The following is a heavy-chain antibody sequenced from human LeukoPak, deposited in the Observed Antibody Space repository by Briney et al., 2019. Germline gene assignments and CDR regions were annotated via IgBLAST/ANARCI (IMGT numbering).Heavy chain of an antibody. CDR1: GGSISSGGYF. Sequence: PSETLSLTCTVSGGSISSGGYFWSWIRQHPGKGLEWIGYVYYSGRTYYNPSLKSRVTISVDTSKNQFSLKLSSVTAADTAVFYCARGWDYYDSSGYYYYFDYWGQRTQVTVSS. J-gene: IGHJ4*02. D-gene: IGHD3-22*01. CDR2: VYYSGRT. CDR3: ARGWDYYDSSGYYYYFDY. V-gene: IGHV4-31*03.